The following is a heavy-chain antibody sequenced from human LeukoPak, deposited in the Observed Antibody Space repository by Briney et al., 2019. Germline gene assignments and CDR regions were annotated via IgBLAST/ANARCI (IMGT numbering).Heavy chain of an antibody. V-gene: IGHV4-39*01. CDR1: GGSISSTSYY. D-gene: IGHD2-15*01. CDR3: ARHFASRVGANYGMDV. CDR2: IYYSGTS. Sequence: PSETLSLTCTVSGGSISSTSYYWGWIRQPPGKGLEWIGSIYYSGTSNYNPSLKSRVTISVDTSNNQFSLKLSSVTAADTAVYDCARHFASRVGANYGMDVWGQGTTVTVFS. J-gene: IGHJ6*02.